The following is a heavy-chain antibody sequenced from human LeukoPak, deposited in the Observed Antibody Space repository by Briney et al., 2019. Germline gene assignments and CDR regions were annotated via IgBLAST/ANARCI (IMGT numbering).Heavy chain of an antibody. CDR2: INWNGDGT. V-gene: IGHV3-20*04. D-gene: IGHD2-8*01. CDR1: GFTFDDYG. CDR3: ARVPVMDFYYYSYMDV. Sequence: GGFLRLSCAASGFTFDDYGMSWVRQAPGKGLEWVSSINWNGDGTGYAQSVKGRFTISRDNAKNSLYLQMNSLRAEDTALYYCARVPVMDFYYYSYMDVWGKGTTVTVSS. J-gene: IGHJ6*03.